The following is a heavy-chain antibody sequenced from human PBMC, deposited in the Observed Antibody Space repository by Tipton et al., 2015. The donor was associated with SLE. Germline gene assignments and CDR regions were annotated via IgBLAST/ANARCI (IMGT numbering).Heavy chain of an antibody. CDR3: AREQEVAYDI. V-gene: IGHV3-21*06. Sequence: SLRLSCVASGFTFSRYSLNWVRQAPGKGLEWVSSISSSNRYIYYADSVKGRFTISRDNAENSLYLQMNRLRVEDTALYYCAREQEVAYDIWGQGTMVIVSS. CDR1: GFTFSRYS. CDR2: ISSSNRYI. J-gene: IGHJ3*02.